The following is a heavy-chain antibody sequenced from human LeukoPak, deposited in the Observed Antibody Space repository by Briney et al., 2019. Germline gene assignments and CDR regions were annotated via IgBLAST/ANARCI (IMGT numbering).Heavy chain of an antibody. CDR2: ISGSGGGT. CDR1: GFTFSSIA. V-gene: IGHV3-23*01. Sequence: TGGSLRLSCAASGFTFSSIAMSWVRQAPDKGLEWVSTISGSGGGTYYADSVKGRFTISRDNSKNTLYLQMNSLRAEDTAVYYCAKRASGSGTSLYYFDYWGQGTLVTVSS. CDR3: AKRASGSGTSLYYFDY. J-gene: IGHJ4*02. D-gene: IGHD3-10*01.